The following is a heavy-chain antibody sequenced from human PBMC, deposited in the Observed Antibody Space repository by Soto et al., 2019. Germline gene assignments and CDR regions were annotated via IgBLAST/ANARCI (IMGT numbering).Heavy chain of an antibody. V-gene: IGHV1-18*01. D-gene: IGHD2-2*01. CDR3: AREASVLIPAAQPSRFDS. CDR1: GYSFMEYG. Sequence: ASVKVSCKGFGYSFMEYGINWVRQAPGQGLEWVGWISPCSGYTHSAQKFHGRLTLTTDTAASTAYMELRILRSADTALYYCAREASVLIPAAQPSRFDSWGQGTLVTVSS. J-gene: IGHJ4*02. CDR2: ISPCSGYT.